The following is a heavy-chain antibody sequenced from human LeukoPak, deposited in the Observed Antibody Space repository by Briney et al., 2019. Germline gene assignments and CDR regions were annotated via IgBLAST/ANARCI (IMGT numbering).Heavy chain of an antibody. Sequence: PSETLSLTCTVSSGSISSRFYYWGWIRQPPGKGLEWIGSIYYSGSTYYNPSLKSRVTISVDTSKDQFALRLSSVTAADTAVYYCASISMIVAYYFDYWGQGTLVTVSS. J-gene: IGHJ4*02. CDR2: IYYSGST. CDR3: ASISMIVAYYFDY. CDR1: SGSISSRFYY. V-gene: IGHV4-39*01. D-gene: IGHD3-22*01.